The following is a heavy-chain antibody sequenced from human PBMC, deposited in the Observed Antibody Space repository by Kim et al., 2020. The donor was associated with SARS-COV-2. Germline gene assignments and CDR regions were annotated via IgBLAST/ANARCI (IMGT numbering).Heavy chain of an antibody. J-gene: IGHJ6*02. CDR1: GGSISSSNW. CDR2: IYHSGST. D-gene: IGHD3-10*01. Sequence: SETLSLTCAVSGGSISSSNWWSWVRQPPGKGLEWIGEIYHSGSTNYNPSLKSRVTISVVKSKNQFSLKLSSVTAADTAVYYCASYGSGSYLPSDYYYYGMDVWGQGTTVTVSS. CDR3: ASYGSGSYLPSDYYYYGMDV. V-gene: IGHV4-4*02.